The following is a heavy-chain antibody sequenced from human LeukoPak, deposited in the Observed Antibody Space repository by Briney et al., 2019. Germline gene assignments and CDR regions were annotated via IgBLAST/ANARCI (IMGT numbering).Heavy chain of an antibody. J-gene: IGHJ6*03. V-gene: IGHV4-39*01. CDR2: IYYSGST. CDR3: ARLPYYDFWSGPVYYMDV. CDR1: GFTFSSYG. D-gene: IGHD3-3*01. Sequence: GSLRLSCAASGFTFSSYGMHWVRQPPGKGLEWIGSIYYSGSTYYNPSLKSRVTISVDTSKNQFSLKLSSVTAADTAVYYCARLPYYDFWSGPVYYMDVWGKGTTVTVSS.